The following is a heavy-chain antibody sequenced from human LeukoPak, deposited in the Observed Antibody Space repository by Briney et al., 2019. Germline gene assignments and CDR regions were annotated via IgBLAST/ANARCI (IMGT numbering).Heavy chain of an antibody. V-gene: IGHV4-30-4*01. J-gene: IGHJ4*02. Sequence: PSQTLSLTCAVSGGSISSGGYYWSWIRQPPGKGLEWIGYIYYSGSTSYNPSLKSRVSISVDTSKNQFSVKLKSVTAADTAVYYCARGPNYVWGSYRYFDYWGQGTLVTVSS. D-gene: IGHD3-16*02. CDR1: GGSISSGGYY. CDR2: IYYSGST. CDR3: ARGPNYVWGSYRYFDY.